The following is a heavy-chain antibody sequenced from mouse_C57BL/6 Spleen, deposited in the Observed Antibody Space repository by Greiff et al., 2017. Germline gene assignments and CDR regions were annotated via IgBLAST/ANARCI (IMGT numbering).Heavy chain of an antibody. Sequence: VQLQQSGPELVKPGASVKISCKASGYTFTDYYINWVKQRPGQGLEWIGWIYPGSGNTTYNEKFKGKATLTVDTSSSTAYMQLSSLTSEDSAVYFCARHFHYYGSPLVYFDYWGQGTTLTVSS. CDR2: IYPGSGNT. V-gene: IGHV1-84*01. D-gene: IGHD1-1*01. J-gene: IGHJ2*01. CDR3: ARHFHYYGSPLVYFDY. CDR1: GYTFTDYY.